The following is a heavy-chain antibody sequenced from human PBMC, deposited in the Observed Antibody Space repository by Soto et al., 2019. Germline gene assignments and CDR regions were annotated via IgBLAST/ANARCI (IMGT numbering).Heavy chain of an antibody. V-gene: IGHV1-18*04. J-gene: IGHJ6*02. D-gene: IGHD3-3*01. CDR3: AIPLYYDFWSGPDYYYGMDV. CDR2: ISAYNGNT. CDR1: GYTFTSYG. Sequence: QVQLVQSGAEVKKPGASVKVSCKASGYTFTSYGISWVRQAPGQGLEWMGWISAYNGNTNYAQKRQGGVTMTTDTSTSTAYMEMRSLRSDDTAVYYCAIPLYYDFWSGPDYYYGMDVWGQGTTVTVSS.